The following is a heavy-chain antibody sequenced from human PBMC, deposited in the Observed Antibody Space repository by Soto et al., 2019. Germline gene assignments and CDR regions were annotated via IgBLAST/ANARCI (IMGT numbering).Heavy chain of an antibody. D-gene: IGHD6-6*01. V-gene: IGHV3-7*01. CDR1: GFTFSSYW. CDR3: ARSIAARLNWFDP. J-gene: IGHJ5*02. Sequence: EVQLVESGGGLVQPGGSLRLSCAASGFTFSSYWMSWVRQAPGKGLEWVANINQDGSEKYYVDSVKGRFTISRDNAKNSLYLQMTSLRAEDTDVYYCARSIAARLNWFDPWGQGTLVTVSS. CDR2: INQDGSEK.